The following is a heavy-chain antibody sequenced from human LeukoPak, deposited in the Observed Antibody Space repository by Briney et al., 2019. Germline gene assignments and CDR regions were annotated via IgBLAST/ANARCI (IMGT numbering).Heavy chain of an antibody. Sequence: SSETLSLTCAVSGGSISSSNWWSWVRQPPGKGLEWIGEIYHSGSTNYNPSLKSRVTISVDKSKNQFSLKLSSVTAADTAVYYCASELVGATIPNHLDYWGQGTLVTVSS. V-gene: IGHV4-4*02. CDR1: GGSISSSNW. J-gene: IGHJ4*02. CDR3: ASELVGATIPNHLDY. D-gene: IGHD1-26*01. CDR2: IYHSGST.